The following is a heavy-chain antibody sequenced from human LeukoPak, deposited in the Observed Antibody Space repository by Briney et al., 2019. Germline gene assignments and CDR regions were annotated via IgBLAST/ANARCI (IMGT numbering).Heavy chain of an antibody. CDR2: INWNGGST. J-gene: IGHJ4*02. V-gene: IGHV3-20*04. D-gene: IGHD6-13*01. CDR3: ARDLSVAAAAGTFLFDY. Sequence: GGSLRLSCAVSGFTFGDYGMSWVRQAPGKGLEWVSGINWNGGSTGYADSVKGRFTISRDNAKNSLYLQMNSLRAEDTALYYCARDLSVAAAAGTFLFDYWGQGTLVTVSS. CDR1: GFTFGDYG.